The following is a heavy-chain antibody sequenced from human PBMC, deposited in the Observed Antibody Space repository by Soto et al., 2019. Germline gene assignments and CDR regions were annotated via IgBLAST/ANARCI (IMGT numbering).Heavy chain of an antibody. J-gene: IGHJ6*03. D-gene: IGHD6-13*01. CDR1: GGSFSGYY. CDR3: ARGRTSSWPPYYYYYYMDV. CDR2: INHSGST. V-gene: IGHV4-34*01. Sequence: SETLSLTCAVYGGSFSGYYWSWIRQPPGKGLEWIGEINHSGSTNYNPSLKSRVTISVDTSKNQFSLKLSSVTAADTAVYYCARGRTSSWPPYYYYYYMDVWGKGTTVTVSS.